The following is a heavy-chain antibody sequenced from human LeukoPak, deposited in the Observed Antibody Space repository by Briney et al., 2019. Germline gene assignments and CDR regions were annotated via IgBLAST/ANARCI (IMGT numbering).Heavy chain of an antibody. CDR2: IYYIGST. V-gene: IGHV4-39*01. Sequence: PSETLSLTCTVSGDSFNSSYYYWGWVRQPPGKGLAWIGSIYYIGSTYYSPSLKSRVTLSVDSSKSQFSLKLSSVTAADTAIYYCARHQRGGYNGNVDYWGQGTLVTVSS. CDR3: ARHQRGGYNGNVDY. D-gene: IGHD5-24*01. CDR1: GDSFNSSYYY. J-gene: IGHJ4*02.